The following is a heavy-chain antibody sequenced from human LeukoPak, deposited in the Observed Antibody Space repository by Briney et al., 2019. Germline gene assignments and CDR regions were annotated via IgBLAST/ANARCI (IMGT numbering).Heavy chain of an antibody. D-gene: IGHD3-16*02. Sequence: EPSETLSLTCAVYGGSFRGYYWSWIRQPPGKGLEWIGEINHSGSTNYNPSLKSRVTISVDTSKNQFSLKLSSVTAADTAVYFCARFSSHYDYVWGSYRYDYWGQGALVTVSS. CDR2: INHSGST. CDR3: ARFSSHYDYVWGSYRYDY. J-gene: IGHJ4*02. V-gene: IGHV4-34*01. CDR1: GGSFRGYY.